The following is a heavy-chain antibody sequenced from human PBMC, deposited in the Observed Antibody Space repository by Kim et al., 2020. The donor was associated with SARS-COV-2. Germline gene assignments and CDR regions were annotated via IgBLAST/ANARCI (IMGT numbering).Heavy chain of an antibody. Sequence: GGSLRLSCAASGFTFSSYGMHWVRQAPGKGLEWVAVISYDGSNKYYADSVKGRFTISRDNSKNTLYLQMNSLRAEDTAVYYCARGAYGDYALDYWGQGTLVTVSS. V-gene: IGHV3-33*05. J-gene: IGHJ4*02. CDR3: ARGAYGDYALDY. D-gene: IGHD4-17*01. CDR1: GFTFSSYG. CDR2: ISYDGSNK.